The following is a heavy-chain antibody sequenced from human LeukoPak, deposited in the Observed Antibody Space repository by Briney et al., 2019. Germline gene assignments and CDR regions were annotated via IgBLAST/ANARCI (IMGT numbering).Heavy chain of an antibody. CDR1: GYTFTSYY. CDR2: VNPSGGST. CDR3: ARVYCSGGSCYRTNIGAFDI. J-gene: IGHJ3*02. D-gene: IGHD2-15*01. Sequence: EASVKVSCKASGYTFTSYYMHWVRQTPGQGLEWMGIVNPSGGSTSYAQKFQGRVTMTGDTSTSTVYMELSSLRSEDTAVYYCARVYCSGGSCYRTNIGAFDIWGQGTMVTVSS. V-gene: IGHV1-46*01.